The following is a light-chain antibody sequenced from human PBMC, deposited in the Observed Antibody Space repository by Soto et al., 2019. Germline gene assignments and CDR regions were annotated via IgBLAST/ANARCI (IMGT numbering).Light chain of an antibody. Sequence: DIQMTQSPSSLSASVGDRVTITCRASQGISNYLAWYQQKPGKVPKLLIYAASTLQSGVPSRFSGSGSGTDSTLTISSLQTEDFATYYCQKYNSAPPTFGQGTKVDIK. CDR3: QKYNSAPPT. CDR2: AAS. CDR1: QGISNY. V-gene: IGKV1-27*01. J-gene: IGKJ1*01.